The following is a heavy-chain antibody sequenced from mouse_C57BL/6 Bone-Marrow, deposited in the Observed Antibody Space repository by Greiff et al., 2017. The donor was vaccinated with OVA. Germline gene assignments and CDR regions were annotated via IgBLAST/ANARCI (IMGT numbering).Heavy chain of an antibody. D-gene: IGHD1-1*01. J-gene: IGHJ2*01. V-gene: IGHV1-66*01. CDR1: GYSFTSYY. CDR3: ASRRILRSGSYFDY. Sequence: QVQLQQSGPELVKPGASVKISCKASGYSFTSYYIHWVKQRPGQGLEWIGWIYPGSGNTKYNEKFKGKATLTADTSSSTAYMQLSSLTSEDSAVYYCASRRILRSGSYFDYWGQGTTLTVSS. CDR2: IYPGSGNT.